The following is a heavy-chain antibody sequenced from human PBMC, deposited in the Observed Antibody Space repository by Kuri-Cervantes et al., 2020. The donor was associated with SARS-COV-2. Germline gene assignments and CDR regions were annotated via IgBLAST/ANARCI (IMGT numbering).Heavy chain of an antibody. CDR1: GYTFTGYY. CDR3: ARVGIYVYSNYRSFDY. J-gene: IGHJ4*02. CDR2: TNPNSGGT. Sequence: ASVKVSCKASGYTFTGYYMHWVRQAPGQGLEWMGWTNPNSGGTNYAQKFQGRVTMTRDTSISTAYMELSRLRSDDTAVYYCARVGIYVYSNYRSFDYWGQGTLVTVSS. D-gene: IGHD4-11*01. V-gene: IGHV1-2*02.